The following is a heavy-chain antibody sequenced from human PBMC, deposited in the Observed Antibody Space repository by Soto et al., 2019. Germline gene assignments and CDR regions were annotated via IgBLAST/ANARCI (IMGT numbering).Heavy chain of an antibody. J-gene: IGHJ3*02. CDR2: IYHSGRT. Sequence: SETLSLTCAVSGGSISTSNWWSWVRQPPGKGLEWIGEIYHSGRTNYNPSLKSRVTISVDKSENQFSLKMSSVTAADTAVYYCARLMTMVTNLAFDIWGQGTMVTVS. V-gene: IGHV4-4*02. D-gene: IGHD4-17*01. CDR1: GGSISTSNW. CDR3: ARLMTMVTNLAFDI.